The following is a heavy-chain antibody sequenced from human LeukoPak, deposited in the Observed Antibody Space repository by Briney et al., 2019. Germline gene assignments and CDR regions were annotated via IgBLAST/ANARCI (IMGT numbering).Heavy chain of an antibody. CDR2: INAYNGNT. Sequence: ASVKVSCKASGYTFASYIVSWVRQAPGQGLEWMGWINAYNGNTDYAQRVQGRVTMTTDTSTSTAYMELRSLRSDDTAVYYCARDRHIAAAVYYYYMDVWGKGTPVTVSS. J-gene: IGHJ6*03. D-gene: IGHD6-13*01. CDR1: GYTFASYI. CDR3: ARDRHIAAAVYYYYMDV. V-gene: IGHV1-18*01.